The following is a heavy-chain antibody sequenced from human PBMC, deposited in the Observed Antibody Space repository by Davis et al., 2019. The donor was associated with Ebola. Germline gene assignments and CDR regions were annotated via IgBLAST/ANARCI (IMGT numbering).Heavy chain of an antibody. D-gene: IGHD5-18*01. CDR1: GFTFSNHW. CDR2: IERDGSQE. Sequence: GESLKISCEASGFTFSNHWMSWVRQAPGKGLEWAANIERDGSQEYYVDSVKGRFTISRDNTQNSLYLEMRNLRVGDTGVYYCARAMVTADFDCWGQGTLVTVSS. V-gene: IGHV3-7*01. CDR3: ARAMVTADFDC. J-gene: IGHJ4*02.